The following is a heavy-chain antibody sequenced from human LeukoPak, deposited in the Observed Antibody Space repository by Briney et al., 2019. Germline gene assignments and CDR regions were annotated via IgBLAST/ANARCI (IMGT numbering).Heavy chain of an antibody. CDR3: ASGKDYATYGMDV. V-gene: IGHV4-34*01. Sequence: PSETLSLTCAVYGGSFSGYYWSWIRQPPGKGLEWIGEINHSGSTNYNPSLKSRVTISVDTSKNQFSLKLSSVTAADTAVYYCASGKDYATYGMDVWGQGTTVTVPS. CDR2: INHSGST. J-gene: IGHJ6*02. D-gene: IGHD4-17*01. CDR1: GGSFSGYY.